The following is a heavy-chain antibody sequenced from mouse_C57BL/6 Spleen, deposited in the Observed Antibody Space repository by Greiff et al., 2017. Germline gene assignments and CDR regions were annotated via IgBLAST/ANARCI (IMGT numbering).Heavy chain of an antibody. J-gene: IGHJ2*01. Sequence: QVQLQQPGAELVKPGASVKLSCKASGYTFTSYWMQWVKQRPGQGLEWIGEIDPSDSYTNYNQKFKGKATLTVDTSSSTAYMQLSSLTSEDSAVYYCARREATVVAHFDYWGQGTTLTVSS. V-gene: IGHV1-50*01. CDR2: IDPSDSYT. CDR1: GYTFTSYW. D-gene: IGHD1-1*01. CDR3: ARREATVVAHFDY.